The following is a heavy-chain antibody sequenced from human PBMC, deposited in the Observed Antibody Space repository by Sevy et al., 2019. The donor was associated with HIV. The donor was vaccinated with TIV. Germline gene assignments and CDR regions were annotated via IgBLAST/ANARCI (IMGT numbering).Heavy chain of an antibody. D-gene: IGHD6-13*01. CDR2: IRNKADSYTT. CDR3: VTHAGIAAAGRVFDY. J-gene: IGHJ4*02. Sequence: GGSLRLSCAASGFTFSDHYMEWVRQAPGKGLEWVGRIRNKADSYTTEYAASVKGRFTISRDDSKNSLYLLMNSLKTQDTAVYYCVTHAGIAAAGRVFDYLGQGTLVTVSS. CDR1: GFTFSDHY. V-gene: IGHV3-72*01.